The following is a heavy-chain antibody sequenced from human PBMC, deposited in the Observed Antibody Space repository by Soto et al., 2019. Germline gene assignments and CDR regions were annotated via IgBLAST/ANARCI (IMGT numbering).Heavy chain of an antibody. D-gene: IGHD2-2*03. CDR2: FYPGDSTS. Sequence: GESLKISCKTSGYSFISYWVAWVRQKPGKGLEWMGTFYPGDSTSTYSPSFQGQVTISVDKSISTAYLHLSGLKAPDTAMYFCARIIGYCRNNDCSWTFDIWGQGTMVTVSS. V-gene: IGHV5-51*01. CDR3: ARIIGYCRNNDCSWTFDI. CDR1: GYSFISYW. J-gene: IGHJ3*02.